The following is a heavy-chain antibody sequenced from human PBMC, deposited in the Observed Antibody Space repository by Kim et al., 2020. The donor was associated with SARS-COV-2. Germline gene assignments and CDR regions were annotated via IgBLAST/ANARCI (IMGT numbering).Heavy chain of an antibody. V-gene: IGHV4-39*01. CDR3: ARRRIAAAGYIDY. Sequence: YNPSLKSRVTISVDTSKNQFSLKLSSVTAADTAVYYCARRRIAAAGYIDYWGQGTLVTVSS. D-gene: IGHD6-13*01. J-gene: IGHJ4*02.